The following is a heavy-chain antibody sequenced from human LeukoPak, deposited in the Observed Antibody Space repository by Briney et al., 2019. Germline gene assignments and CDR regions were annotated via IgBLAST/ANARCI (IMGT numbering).Heavy chain of an antibody. D-gene: IGHD3-9*01. CDR1: GYTFSFYD. Sequence: ASVKVSCKASGYTFSFYDMNWVRQAPGQGLEWMGQINTNTGNPTYAQGFTGRFVFSLDTSVSTAYLQITSLKTDDTAVYYCARSLPPIKSYDILTGYTYYFDYWGQGTLVTVSS. J-gene: IGHJ4*02. CDR3: ARSLPPIKSYDILTGYTYYFDY. CDR2: INTNTGNP. V-gene: IGHV7-4-1*02.